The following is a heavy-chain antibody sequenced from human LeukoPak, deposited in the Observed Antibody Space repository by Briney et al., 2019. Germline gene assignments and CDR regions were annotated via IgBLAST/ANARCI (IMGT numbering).Heavy chain of an antibody. D-gene: IGHD5-18*01. J-gene: IGHJ4*02. CDR3: ARHMGLGYSYGYPYFAY. CDR2: IYYSGST. V-gene: IGHV4-59*08. Sequence: PSETLSLTCTVSGGSISSYYWSWIRQPPGKGLEWIGYIYYSGSTNYNPSLKSRVTISVDTSKNQFSLKLSSVTAADKAVYYCARHMGLGYSYGYPYFAYWGQGTLVTVSS. CDR1: GGSISSYY.